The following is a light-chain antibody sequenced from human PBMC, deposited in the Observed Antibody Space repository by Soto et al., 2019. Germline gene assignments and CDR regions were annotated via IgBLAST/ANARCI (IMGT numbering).Light chain of an antibody. CDR2: DAS. CDR3: QQTNSFPLT. CDR1: QSISSW. V-gene: IGKV1-5*01. Sequence: DIQMTQSPSTLSASVGDRVTITCRASQSISSWLAWYQQKPGKAPKLLIYDASSLKSGVPSRFSGSGSGTDFTLTISSLQPEDFATYYCQQTNSFPLTFGGGTKV. J-gene: IGKJ4*01.